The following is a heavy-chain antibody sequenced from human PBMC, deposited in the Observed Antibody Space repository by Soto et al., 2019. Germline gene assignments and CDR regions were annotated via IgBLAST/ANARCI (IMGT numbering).Heavy chain of an antibody. V-gene: IGHV4-59*01. CDR3: ARDGSGYDFWSGPYFFDY. D-gene: IGHD3-3*01. CDR2: IYYNGRT. J-gene: IGHJ4*02. Sequence: QVQLQESGPGLVKPSETLSLTCTVSGGSISTYYWSWIRQPPGKGLEWIGYIYYNGRTNYNPSLVSRFTISLDTSKSQFSLKLSSVSAADTAVYYCARDGSGYDFWSGPYFFDYWGPGTLVTVSS. CDR1: GGSISTYY.